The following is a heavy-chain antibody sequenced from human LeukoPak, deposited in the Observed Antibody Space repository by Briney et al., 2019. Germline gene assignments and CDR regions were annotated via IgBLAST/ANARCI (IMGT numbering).Heavy chain of an antibody. CDR1: GVTFSSYW. V-gene: IGHV3-66*01. CDR3: ATYSSLNRREFQY. CDR2: IYSGGSI. J-gene: IGHJ1*01. Sequence: GGSLRLSCAASGVTFSSYWMSWVRQAPGKGLEWVSVIYSGGSIYYADSVKGRFTISRDNSKNTLYLQMNSLRAEDTAVYYCATYSSLNRREFQYWGQGTLLTVSS. D-gene: IGHD3-22*01.